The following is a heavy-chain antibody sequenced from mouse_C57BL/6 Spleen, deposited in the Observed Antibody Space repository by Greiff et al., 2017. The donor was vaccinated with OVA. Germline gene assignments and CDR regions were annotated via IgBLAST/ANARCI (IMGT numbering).Heavy chain of an antibody. J-gene: IGHJ1*03. CDR1: GYTFTSYW. CDR2: IYPGSGST. CDR3: GRRCWDGGDWSFDV. V-gene: IGHV1-55*01. Sequence: QVQLQQPGAELVKPGASVKMSCKASGYTFTSYWITWVKQRPGQGLEWIGDIYPGSGSTNYNEKFKSKATLTVDTSSSTAYMQLSSLTYEDSAVXYCGRRCWDGGDWSFDVWGTGTTVTVSS. D-gene: IGHD4-1*01.